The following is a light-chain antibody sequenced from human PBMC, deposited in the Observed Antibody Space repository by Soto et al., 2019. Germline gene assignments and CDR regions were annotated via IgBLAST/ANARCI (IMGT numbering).Light chain of an antibody. V-gene: IGKV1-16*01. CDR2: AAS. J-gene: IGKJ4*01. Sequence: DIQMTQSPSSLSASVGDRVTITCLASQAISSYVAWLQQKAGEAPKSLIYAASSLQSGVPSRFSGSRSGTDFTLTISSLQPEDYATYYCQQYKSYPLTFGGGTKVDIK. CDR1: QAISSY. CDR3: QQYKSYPLT.